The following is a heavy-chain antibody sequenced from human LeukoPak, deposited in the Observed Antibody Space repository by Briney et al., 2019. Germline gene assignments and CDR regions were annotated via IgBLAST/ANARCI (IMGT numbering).Heavy chain of an antibody. J-gene: IGHJ6*02. D-gene: IGHD6-19*01. Sequence: SETLSLTCAVYGGSFSGYYWSWIRQPPGKGLEWIGEINHSGSTNYNPSLKSRVTISVDTSKNQFSLKLSSVTAADTAVYYCARSREIRYSSGWQNYYYYGMDVWGQGTTVTVSS. CDR1: GGSFSGYY. CDR3: ARSREIRYSSGWQNYYYYGMDV. CDR2: INHSGST. V-gene: IGHV4-34*01.